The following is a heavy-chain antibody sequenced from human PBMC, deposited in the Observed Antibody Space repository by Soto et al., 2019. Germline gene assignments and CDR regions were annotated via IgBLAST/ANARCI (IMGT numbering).Heavy chain of an antibody. D-gene: IGHD4-4*01. Sequence: GGSLRLSCAASGFTFSSYWMSWVRQAPGKGLEWVANIKQDGSEKYYVDSVKGRFTISRDNAKNSLYLQMNSLRAEDTAVYYCARGRDYSNYDAFDIWGQGTMVTVSS. V-gene: IGHV3-7*01. J-gene: IGHJ3*02. CDR1: GFTFSSYW. CDR2: IKQDGSEK. CDR3: ARGRDYSNYDAFDI.